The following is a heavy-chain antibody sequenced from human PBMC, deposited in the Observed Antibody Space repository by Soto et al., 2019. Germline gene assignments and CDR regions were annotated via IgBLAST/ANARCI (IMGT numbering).Heavy chain of an antibody. CDR2: IIPILDIV. J-gene: IGHJ5*02. CDR1: GGTFSSFT. D-gene: IGHD3-16*01. CDR3: ARGGEGYKP. Sequence: QVQLVQSGAEVKKPGSSVKVSCKASGGTFSSFTISWVRQAPGQGLEWMGRIIPILDIVNYAQKFQGRLTITADKSTTTAYMELSSLRSGDTAVYYCARGGEGYKPWGQGTLVTVSS. V-gene: IGHV1-69*02.